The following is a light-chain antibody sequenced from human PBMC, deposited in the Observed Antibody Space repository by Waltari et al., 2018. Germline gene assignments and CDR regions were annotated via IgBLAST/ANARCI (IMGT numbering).Light chain of an antibody. CDR3: MQAIRTPRT. J-gene: IGKJ1*01. CDR2: LGF. V-gene: IGKV2-28*01. CDR1: ESLLHSNGNTY. Sequence: DVVMTQSPLSLPVTPGEPASISCRSSESLLHSNGNTYLAWYLQKPGQSPQLLIYLGFTRASGFPDRFSGSGSGTDFTLKISRVEAEDVGIYYCMQAIRTPRTFAQGTKVEIK.